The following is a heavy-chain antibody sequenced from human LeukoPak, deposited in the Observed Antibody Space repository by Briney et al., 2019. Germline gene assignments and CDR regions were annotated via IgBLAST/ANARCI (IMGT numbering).Heavy chain of an antibody. V-gene: IGHV4-61*01. CDR1: GGSIRSSYYY. Sequence: SETLSLTCTVSGGSIRSSYYYWSWIRQPPGKGLEWIGYIYYSGSTNYNPSLKSRVTISVDTSKNQFSLKLSSVTAADTAVYYCAGVSITAAAPYYFDYWGQGTLVTVSS. J-gene: IGHJ4*02. CDR3: AGVSITAAAPYYFDY. D-gene: IGHD6-13*01. CDR2: IYYSGST.